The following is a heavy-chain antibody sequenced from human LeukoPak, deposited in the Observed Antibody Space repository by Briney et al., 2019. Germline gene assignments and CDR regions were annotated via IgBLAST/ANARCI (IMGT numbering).Heavy chain of an antibody. Sequence: PGGSLRLSCAASGFTVSSNYMSWVRQAPGKGLEWVSVIYSGGSTYYADSVKGRFTISRDNPKNTLYLQMNSLRAEDTAVYYCASPIDGYSSSWYSIDYWGQGTLVTASS. CDR2: IYSGGST. CDR3: ASPIDGYSSSWYSIDY. D-gene: IGHD6-13*01. CDR1: GFTVSSNY. V-gene: IGHV3-66*01. J-gene: IGHJ4*02.